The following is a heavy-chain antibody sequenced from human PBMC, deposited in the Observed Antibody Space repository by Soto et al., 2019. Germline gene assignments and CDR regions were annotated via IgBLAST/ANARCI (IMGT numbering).Heavy chain of an antibody. CDR3: ARDRRVAAADWFDP. D-gene: IGHD6-13*01. J-gene: IGHJ5*02. CDR2: IYYSGST. Sequence: SETLSLTCTVSGGSVSSGSDYWSWIRQPPGKGLEWIGYIYYSGSTNYNPSLKSRVTISVDTSKNQFSLKLSSVTAADTAVYYCARDRRVAAADWFDPWGQGTLVTVSS. CDR1: GGSVSSGSDY. V-gene: IGHV4-61*01.